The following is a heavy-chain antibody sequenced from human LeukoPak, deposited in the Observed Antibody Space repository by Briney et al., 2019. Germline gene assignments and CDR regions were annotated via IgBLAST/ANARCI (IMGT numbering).Heavy chain of an antibody. V-gene: IGHV6-1*01. CDR3: AREKVVIAATHYYGMDV. CDR2: TYYRSKWYN. Sequence: SQTLSLTCAISGDRVSTNNAAWSWIRQSPSRGLEWLGRTYYRSKWYNYYAGSVKSRIIFNPDKSKNQFSLQLNSVPPEDTAVYYCAREKVVIAATHYYGMDVWGPGTTVAVSS. CDR1: GDRVSTNNAA. J-gene: IGHJ6*02. D-gene: IGHD2-15*01.